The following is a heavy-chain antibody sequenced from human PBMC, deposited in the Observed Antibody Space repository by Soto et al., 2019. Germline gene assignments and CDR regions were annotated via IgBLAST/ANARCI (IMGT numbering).Heavy chain of an antibody. CDR1: GGSISSYY. Sequence: PSETLSLTCTVSGGSISSYYWSWIRQPPGKGLEWIGYIYYSGSTNYNPSLKSRVTISVDTSKNQFSLKLSSVTAADTAVYYCAIQSLDDYIWGSYRPPVDYWGQGTLVTVSS. V-gene: IGHV4-59*08. CDR3: AIQSLDDYIWGSYRPPVDY. D-gene: IGHD3-16*02. J-gene: IGHJ4*02. CDR2: IYYSGST.